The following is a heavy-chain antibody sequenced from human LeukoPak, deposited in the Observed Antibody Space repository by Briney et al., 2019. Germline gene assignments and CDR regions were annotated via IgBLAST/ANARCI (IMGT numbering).Heavy chain of an antibody. CDR2: MNPNSGNT. J-gene: IGHJ5*02. CDR1: GYTFTSYG. D-gene: IGHD3-3*01. Sequence: ASVKVSCKASGYTFTSYGISWVRQAPGQGLEWMGWMNPNSGNTGYAQKFQGRVTMTRNTSISTAYMELSSLRSEDTAVYYCARGPEIPYYDFWSGYRPANWFDPWGQGTLVTVSS. CDR3: ARGPEIPYYDFWSGYRPANWFDP. V-gene: IGHV1-8*02.